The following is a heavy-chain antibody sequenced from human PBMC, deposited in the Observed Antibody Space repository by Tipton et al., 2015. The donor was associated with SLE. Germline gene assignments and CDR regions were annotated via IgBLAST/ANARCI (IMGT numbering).Heavy chain of an antibody. J-gene: IGHJ3*02. CDR2: IYYSGST. Sequence: TLSLTCTVSGGSISSYYWSWIRQPPGKGLEWIGYIYYSGSTNYNPSLKSRVNISVDASKNQFSLKLSSVTAADTAVYYCVVAATPDAFDIWGQGTMVTVSS. CDR1: GGSISSYY. D-gene: IGHD2-15*01. V-gene: IGHV4-59*08. CDR3: VVAATPDAFDI.